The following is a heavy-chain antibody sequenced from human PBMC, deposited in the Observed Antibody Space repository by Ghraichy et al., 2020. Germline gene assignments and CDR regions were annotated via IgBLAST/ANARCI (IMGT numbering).Heavy chain of an antibody. CDR2: INHSGST. CDR1: GGSFSGYY. CDR3: ARGHHYDYVWGSYRYTNYYGMDV. V-gene: IGHV4-34*01. D-gene: IGHD3-16*02. Sequence: GSLRLSCAVYGGSFSGYYWSWIRQPPGKGLEWIGEINHSGSTNYNPSLKSRVTISVDTSKNQFSLKLSSVTAADTAVYYCARGHHYDYVWGSYRYTNYYGMDVWGQGTTVTVSS. J-gene: IGHJ6*02.